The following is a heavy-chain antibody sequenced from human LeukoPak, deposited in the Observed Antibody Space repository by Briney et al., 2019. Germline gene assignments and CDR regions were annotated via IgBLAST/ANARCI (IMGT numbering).Heavy chain of an antibody. J-gene: IGHJ4*02. Sequence: GGSLRLSCAASGFTFSSYTIHWVRQPPGKGLEWVAVISFDGSNKYYADSVKGRLTISRDNSKNTLYLQMNSLRAEDTAVYYCAITGYYYDSSGYSPYFDYWGQGTLVTVSS. CDR3: AITGYYYDSSGYSPYFDY. CDR2: ISFDGSNK. V-gene: IGHV3-30-3*01. D-gene: IGHD3-22*01. CDR1: GFTFSSYT.